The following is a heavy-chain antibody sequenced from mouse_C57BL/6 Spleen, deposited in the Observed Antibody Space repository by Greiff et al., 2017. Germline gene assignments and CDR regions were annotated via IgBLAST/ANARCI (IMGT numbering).Heavy chain of an antibody. J-gene: IGHJ3*01. CDR3: ARHAPSQAPFAY. V-gene: IGHV5-6*01. CDR2: ISSGGSYT. Sequence: EVKLQESGGDLVKPGGSLKLSCAASGFTFSSYGMSWVRQTPDKRLEWVATISSGGSYTYYPDSVKGRFTISRDNAKNTLYLQMSSLKSEDTAMYYCARHAPSQAPFAYWGQGTLVTVSA. D-gene: IGHD3-2*02. CDR1: GFTFSSYG.